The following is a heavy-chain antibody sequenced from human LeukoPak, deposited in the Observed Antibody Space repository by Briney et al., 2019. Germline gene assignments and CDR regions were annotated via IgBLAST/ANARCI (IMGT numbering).Heavy chain of an antibody. J-gene: IGHJ3*02. CDR2: IYSGGST. Sequence: GGSLRLSCAASGFTVSSNYMSWVRQAPGKGLEWVSVIYSGGSTYYADSVKGRFTIPKDNSKNTLYLQMNSLRAEDTAVYYCARGRVYGGQMRGAAFDIWGQGTMVTVSS. D-gene: IGHD4/OR15-4a*01. CDR3: ARGRVYGGQMRGAAFDI. CDR1: GFTVSSNY. V-gene: IGHV3-53*01.